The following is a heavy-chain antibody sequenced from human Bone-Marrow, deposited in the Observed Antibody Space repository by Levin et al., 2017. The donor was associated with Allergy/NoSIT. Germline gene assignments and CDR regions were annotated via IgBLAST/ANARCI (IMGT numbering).Heavy chain of an antibody. Sequence: LSQTLSLTCTVSGGSISSYYWSWIRQPPGKGLEWIGYIYSSGNTNYNPSLKSRVTMSVDTSKNQFSLKLTSVTAADTAVYYCARGGPRWDYFDYWGQGALVTVSS. CDR2: IYSSGNT. CDR1: GGSISSYY. J-gene: IGHJ4*02. D-gene: IGHD1-26*01. V-gene: IGHV4-59*08. CDR3: ARGGPRWDYFDY.